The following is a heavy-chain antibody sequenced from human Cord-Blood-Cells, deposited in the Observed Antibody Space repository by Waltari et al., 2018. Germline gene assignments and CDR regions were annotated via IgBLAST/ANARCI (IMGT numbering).Heavy chain of an antibody. V-gene: IGHV4-39*01. D-gene: IGHD3-10*01. CDR2: IYYSGST. Sequence: QLQLQESGPGLVKPSETLSLTCTVSGGSISSSSYYWGWIRQPPGKGLEWIGSIYYSGSTYYNPSVKSRVTISVDTSKNQFSLKLSSVTAADTAVYYCASTYYYGSGSYYNHAFDIWGQGTMVTVSS. CDR1: GGSISSSSYY. CDR3: ASTYYYGSGSYYNHAFDI. J-gene: IGHJ3*02.